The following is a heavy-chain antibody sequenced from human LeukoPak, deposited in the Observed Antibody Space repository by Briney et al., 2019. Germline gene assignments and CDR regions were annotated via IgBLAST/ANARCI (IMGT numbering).Heavy chain of an antibody. CDR3: AKDRLGAMMYFDF. V-gene: IGHV3-23*01. J-gene: IGHJ4*02. CDR1: GLTFSSYG. D-gene: IGHD1-26*01. Sequence: PGGSLRLSCAASGLTFSSYGMSWVRQAPGRGLEWVSAISTTGGTTYYADSVRGRFTISRDNSRNTLYLQMNSLRAEDTAVYYCAKDRLGAMMYFDFWGQGTLVTVSS. CDR2: ISTTGGTT.